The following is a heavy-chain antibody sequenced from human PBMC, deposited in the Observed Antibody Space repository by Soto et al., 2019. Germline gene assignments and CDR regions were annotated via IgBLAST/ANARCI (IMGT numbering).Heavy chain of an antibody. CDR1: GFTFSTFS. CDR2: ISGGGRPI. CDR3: ARDLGWACDS. J-gene: IGHJ4*02. Sequence: EVQLVESGGGSVQPGGSLRLSCAASGFTFSTFSMNWVRQAPGRGLEWISYISGGGRPISYADSVKGRFTISRDNAKNSLYLQMDSLTDEDTAVYYCARDLGWACDSWGQGNLVTVSS. V-gene: IGHV3-48*02. D-gene: IGHD6-19*01.